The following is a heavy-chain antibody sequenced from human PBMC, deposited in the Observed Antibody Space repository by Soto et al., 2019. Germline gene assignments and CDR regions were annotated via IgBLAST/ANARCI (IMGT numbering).Heavy chain of an antibody. J-gene: IGHJ6*02. CDR3: ARDSNFEYCSGGSCYSGGYYYYGMDV. CDR2: ISSSSSYI. D-gene: IGHD2-15*01. V-gene: IGHV3-21*01. Sequence: GGSLRLSCAASGFTFSSYSMNWVRQAPGKGLEWVSSISSSSSYIYYADSVKGRFTISRDTAKNSLYLQMNRLRAEDTAVYYCARDSNFEYCSGGSCYSGGYYYYGMDVWGQGTTVTVSS. CDR1: GFTFSSYS.